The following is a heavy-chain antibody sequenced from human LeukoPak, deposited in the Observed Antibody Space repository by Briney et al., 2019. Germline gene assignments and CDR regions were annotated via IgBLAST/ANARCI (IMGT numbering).Heavy chain of an antibody. CDR3: ARDHQQLVLDY. CDR1: GFTFSSNS. V-gene: IGHV3-48*01. D-gene: IGHD6-13*01. CDR2: ISTSSITI. J-gene: IGHJ4*02. Sequence: GGSLRLSCAASGFTFSSNSMNWVRQAPGKGLEWVSYISTSSITIKYADAVKGRFTISRDNDKNSVYLQMNSLRADDTAVYYCARDHQQLVLDYWGQGTLVTVSS.